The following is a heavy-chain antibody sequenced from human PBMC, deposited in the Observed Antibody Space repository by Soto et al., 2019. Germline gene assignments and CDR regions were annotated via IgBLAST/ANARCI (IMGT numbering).Heavy chain of an antibody. V-gene: IGHV1-18*01. D-gene: IGHD2-15*01. CDR2: IRAYNGNT. Sequence: ASVKVSCKVSGYTFTSYGISWVRQAPGQGLDWMGWIRAYNGNTKYAQDLQGRVTMTTETSTSTAYMELRSLRSDDTAVYYCARFSGGSYNTYYFYYGMDVWGQGTTVTVSS. J-gene: IGHJ6*02. CDR3: ARFSGGSYNTYYFYYGMDV. CDR1: GYTFTSYG.